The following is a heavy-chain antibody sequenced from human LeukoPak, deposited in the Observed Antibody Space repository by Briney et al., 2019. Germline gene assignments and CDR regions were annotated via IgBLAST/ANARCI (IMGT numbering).Heavy chain of an antibody. CDR1: GGSISSYY. CDR2: IYYSGST. CDR3: ARDLPYGDTDALDI. V-gene: IGHV4-59*01. D-gene: IGHD4-17*01. J-gene: IGHJ3*02. Sequence: SETLSLTCTVSGGSISSYYWSWIRQPPGKGLEWIGYIYYSGSTNYNPSLKSRVTISVDTSKNQFSLKLSSVTAADTAVYYCARDLPYGDTDALDIWGQGTMVTVSS.